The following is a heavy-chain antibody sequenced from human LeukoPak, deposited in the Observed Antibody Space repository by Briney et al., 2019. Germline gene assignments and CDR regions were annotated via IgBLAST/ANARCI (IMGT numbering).Heavy chain of an antibody. CDR3: ASIKKAVASVRDY. CDR1: GGSVSDYY. Sequence: PSETLSLTCTISGGSVSDYYWSWIRQSPGKGLEWIGYIYHTGSTSYSPSLKSRGTISADTSQNQFSLKLSSVTAADTDVYYCASIKKAVASVRDYWGQATLVTVSS. D-gene: IGHD6-19*01. CDR2: IYHTGST. J-gene: IGHJ4*02. V-gene: IGHV4-59*02.